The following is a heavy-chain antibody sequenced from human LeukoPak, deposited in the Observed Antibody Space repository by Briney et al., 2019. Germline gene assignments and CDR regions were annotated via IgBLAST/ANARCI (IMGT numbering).Heavy chain of an antibody. CDR2: ISYDGSNK. CDR1: GFTFSSYA. D-gene: IGHD6-13*01. V-gene: IGHV3-30*01. J-gene: IGHJ5*02. CDR3: ARATPPGIAAAGPYNWFDP. Sequence: GGSLRLSCATSGFTFSSYAMHWVRQAPGKGLEWVAVISYDGSNKYYADSVKGRFTISRDNSKNTLYLQMNSLRAEDTAVYYCARATPPGIAAAGPYNWFDPWGQGTLVTVSS.